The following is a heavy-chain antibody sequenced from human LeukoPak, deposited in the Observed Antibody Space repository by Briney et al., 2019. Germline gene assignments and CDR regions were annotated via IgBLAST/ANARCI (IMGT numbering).Heavy chain of an antibody. CDR1: GYTFTSYG. Sequence: ASVKVSCKASGYTFTSYGISWVRQAPGQGLEWMGWINPNSGSTNYAQKFQGWVTMTRDTSISTAYMELSRLRSDDTAVYYCAREAVVVVAATDSPSNAFDIWGQGTMVTVSS. D-gene: IGHD2-15*01. V-gene: IGHV1-2*04. CDR3: AREAVVVVAATDSPSNAFDI. J-gene: IGHJ3*02. CDR2: INPNSGST.